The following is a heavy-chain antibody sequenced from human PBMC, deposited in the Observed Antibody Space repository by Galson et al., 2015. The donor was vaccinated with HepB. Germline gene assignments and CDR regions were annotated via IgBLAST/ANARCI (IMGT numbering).Heavy chain of an antibody. CDR3: ARDLRAYCGGDCLYPDY. D-gene: IGHD2-21*02. CDR2: IWYDGSNK. Sequence: SLRLSCAASGFTFSSFGMHWVRQAPGKGLEWVAFIWYDGSNKYYADSVKGRFTISRDNSKNTLYLQVNSLRAEDTAVYYCARDLRAYCGGDCLYPDYWGQGTLVTVSS. J-gene: IGHJ4*02. CDR1: GFTFSSFG. V-gene: IGHV3-33*08.